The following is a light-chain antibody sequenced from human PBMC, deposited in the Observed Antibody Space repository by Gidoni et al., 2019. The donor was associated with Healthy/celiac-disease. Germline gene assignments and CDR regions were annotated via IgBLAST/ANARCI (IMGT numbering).Light chain of an antibody. CDR3: PQYNNWPPWT. CDR2: GAS. Sequence: EIVMTQSPATLSLSPGERATLSCRASQSVSSNLAWYQQKPGQAPRLLIYGASSRATGIPARFSGSGSRTAFSLTISSLLSEDFSVYYCPQYNNWPPWTFXPXTKVEIK. V-gene: IGKV3-15*01. J-gene: IGKJ1*01. CDR1: QSVSSN.